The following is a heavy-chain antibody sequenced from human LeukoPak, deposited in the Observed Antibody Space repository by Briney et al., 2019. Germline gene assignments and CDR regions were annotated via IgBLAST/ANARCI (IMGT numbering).Heavy chain of an antibody. D-gene: IGHD3-3*01. CDR2: MNPNSGNT. Sequence: ASVKVSCKASGYTFTSYDINWVRQATGQGLEWMGWMNPNSGNTGYAQKFQGRVTMTRNTSISTAYMELSSLRSEDTAVYYCARGGADFWSGYFSIDSYYFDYWGQGTLVTVSS. V-gene: IGHV1-8*01. J-gene: IGHJ4*02. CDR3: ARGGADFWSGYFSIDSYYFDY. CDR1: GYTFTSYD.